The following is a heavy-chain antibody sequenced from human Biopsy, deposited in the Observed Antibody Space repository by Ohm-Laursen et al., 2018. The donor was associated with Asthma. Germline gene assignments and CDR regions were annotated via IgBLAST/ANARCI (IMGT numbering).Heavy chain of an antibody. CDR3: VRAVRNEQWLAPFDY. CDR2: VYWTGST. V-gene: IGHV4-59*01. Sequence: SETLSLTWSVYGGSISSFYWSWIRQSPEKGLEWMGYVYWTGSTNYNPPLKSRITMSVDTSKNRMFLELTSVTAADTAIYYCVRAVRNEQWLAPFDYWGQGKPVTVSS. J-gene: IGHJ4*02. D-gene: IGHD6-19*01. CDR1: GGSISSFY.